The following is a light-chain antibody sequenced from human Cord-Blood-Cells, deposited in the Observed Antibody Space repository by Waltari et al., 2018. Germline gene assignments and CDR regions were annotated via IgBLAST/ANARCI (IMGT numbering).Light chain of an antibody. CDR2: SNN. CDR1: SSNIGRNT. CDR3: AAWDDSLNVV. V-gene: IGLV1-44*01. Sequence: QSVLTQPPSASGTPGQRVTISCSGSSSNIGRNTVNWYQQLPGMAPKLLIYSNNQRPSGVPDRFSGSKSGTSASLAISGLQSEDEADYYCAAWDDSLNVVFGGGTKLTVL. J-gene: IGLJ2*01.